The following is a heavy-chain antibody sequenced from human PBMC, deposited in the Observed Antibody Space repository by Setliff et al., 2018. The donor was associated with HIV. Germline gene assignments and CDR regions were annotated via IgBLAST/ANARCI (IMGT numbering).Heavy chain of an antibody. J-gene: IGHJ5*02. Sequence: GGSLRLSCIASGFSFSDYYMAWIRQTPGKGLEWISYIDDSGRIRDYAGSVKGRFTISRDNTKNSLYLLMDSLTVEDTAVYYCARGYCGGGICYSPNWLDPWGQGTLVTVSS. D-gene: IGHD2-15*01. V-gene: IGHV3-11*01. CDR1: GFSFSDYY. CDR3: ARGYCGGGICYSPNWLDP. CDR2: IDDSGRIR.